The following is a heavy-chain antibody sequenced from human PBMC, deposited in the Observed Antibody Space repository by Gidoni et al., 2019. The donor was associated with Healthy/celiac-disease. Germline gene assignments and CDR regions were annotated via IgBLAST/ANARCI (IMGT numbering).Heavy chain of an antibody. V-gene: IGHV4-39*01. D-gene: IGHD2-2*01. J-gene: IGHJ4*02. CDR1: GGSISSSSYY. Sequence: QLQLQESGPGLGKPSETLSLTCTVSGGSISSSSYYWGWIRQPPGKGLEWIGSIYYSGSTYYNPSLKSRVTISVDTSKNQFSLKLSSVTAADTAVYYCARRDIVVVPGTFHYWGQGTLVTVSS. CDR2: IYYSGST. CDR3: ARRDIVVVPGTFHY.